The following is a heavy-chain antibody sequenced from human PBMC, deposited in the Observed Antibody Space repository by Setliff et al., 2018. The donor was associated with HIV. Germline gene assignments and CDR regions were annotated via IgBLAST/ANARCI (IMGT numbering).Heavy chain of an antibody. CDR3: ASRVYYYDSSGYLREEGFDP. CDR2: IYYSGST. D-gene: IGHD3-22*01. CDR1: GVYGVSRDGYY. Sequence: SETLSLTCAVYGVYGVSRDGYYWSWIRQPPGKGLEWIGSIYYSGSTYYNPSLKSRVAISVDTSKNQFSLKLSSVTAADAAVYYCASRVYYYDSSGYLREEGFDPWGQGTLVTVSS. V-gene: IGHV4-39*01. J-gene: IGHJ5*02.